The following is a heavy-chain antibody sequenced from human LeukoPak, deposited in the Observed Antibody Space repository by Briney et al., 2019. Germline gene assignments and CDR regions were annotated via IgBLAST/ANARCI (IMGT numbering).Heavy chain of an antibody. D-gene: IGHD3-16*01. V-gene: IGHV3-21*04. Sequence: GGSLRLSCAASGSTFSSYGMNWVRQAPGKGLEWVSSISSSSSYIYYADSVKGRFTISRDNAKNSLYLQMNSLRAEDTAVYYCARDGDASNDYWGQGTLVTVSS. CDR3: ARDGDASNDY. CDR1: GSTFSSYG. CDR2: ISSSSSYI. J-gene: IGHJ4*02.